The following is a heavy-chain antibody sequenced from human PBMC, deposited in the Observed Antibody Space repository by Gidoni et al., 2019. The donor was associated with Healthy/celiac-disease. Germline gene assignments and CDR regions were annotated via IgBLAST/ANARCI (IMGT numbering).Heavy chain of an antibody. CDR2: IYYSGST. Sequence: YIYYSGSTYYNPSLKSRVTISVDTSKNQFSLKLSSVTAADTAVYYCAGGSGSYYSPFDYWGQGTLVTVSS. D-gene: IGHD3-10*01. J-gene: IGHJ4*02. CDR3: AGGSGSYYSPFDY. V-gene: IGHV4-31*02.